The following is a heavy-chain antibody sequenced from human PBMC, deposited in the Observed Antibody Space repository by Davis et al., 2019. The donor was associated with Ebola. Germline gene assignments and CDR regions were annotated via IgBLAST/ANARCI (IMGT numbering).Heavy chain of an antibody. J-gene: IGHJ6*02. Sequence: GESLKISCAASGFTFSDYYMSWIRQAPGKGLEWVSYISSSGSTIYYADSVKGRFTISRDNAKNSLYLQMNSLRAEDTAVYYCARDLWLKPWGTTGYGMDVWGQGTTVTVSS. V-gene: IGHV3-11*01. D-gene: IGHD2-8*02. CDR1: GFTFSDYY. CDR2: ISSSGSTI. CDR3: ARDLWLKPWGTTGYGMDV.